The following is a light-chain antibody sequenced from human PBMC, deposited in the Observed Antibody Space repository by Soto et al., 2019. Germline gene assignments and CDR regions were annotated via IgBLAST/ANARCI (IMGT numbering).Light chain of an antibody. Sequence: QSVLTQPPSVSGAPGQRVTISCTGSSSNIGAGYDVHWYQQLPGTAPKLLIYNNRNRPSGVPDRFSGSKSGTSAFLAITGLQAEDEADYYCQSYDSRLTGYWVFGGGTKLTVL. V-gene: IGLV1-40*01. J-gene: IGLJ3*02. CDR2: NNR. CDR3: QSYDSRLTGYWV. CDR1: SSNIGAGYD.